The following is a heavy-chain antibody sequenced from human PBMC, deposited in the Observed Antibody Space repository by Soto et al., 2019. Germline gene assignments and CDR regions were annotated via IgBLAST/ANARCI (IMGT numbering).Heavy chain of an antibody. D-gene: IGHD3-16*01. CDR3: ASSLRWGGWFDP. Sequence: SSETLSLTCTVSGGSISSGDYYWSWIRQPPGKGLEWIGYIYYSGSTYYNPSLKSRVTISVDTSKNQFSLKLSSVTAADTAVYYCASSLRWGGWFDPWGQGTLVTVSS. CDR2: IYYSGST. CDR1: GGSISSGDYY. J-gene: IGHJ5*02. V-gene: IGHV4-30-4*01.